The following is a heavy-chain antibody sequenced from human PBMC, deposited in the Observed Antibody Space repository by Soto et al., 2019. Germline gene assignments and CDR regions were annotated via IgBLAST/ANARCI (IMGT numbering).Heavy chain of an antibody. CDR2: ISSSSSYI. Sequence: KAGGSLRLSCAASGFTFSSYSMNWVRQAPGKGLEWVSSISSSSSYIYYADSVKGRFTISRDNAKNSLYLQMNSLRAEDTAVYYCARDPSGIAVAAFDYWGQGTLVTVSS. CDR1: GFTFSSYS. V-gene: IGHV3-21*01. J-gene: IGHJ4*02. CDR3: ARDPSGIAVAAFDY. D-gene: IGHD6-19*01.